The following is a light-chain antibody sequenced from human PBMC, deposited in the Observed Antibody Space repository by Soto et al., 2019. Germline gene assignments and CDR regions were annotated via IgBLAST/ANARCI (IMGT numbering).Light chain of an antibody. Sequence: DIQMTQSPSSLSASVGDSVTIPCRASQNINKYLNWYQQRSGRAPRLLIHTASSLHSGVPPRFSGSGSRSDFTLTISTLQPKDLATYFCQQSFSTPYSFGQGTKVEI. CDR1: QNINKY. J-gene: IGKJ2*03. V-gene: IGKV1-39*01. CDR2: TAS. CDR3: QQSFSTPYS.